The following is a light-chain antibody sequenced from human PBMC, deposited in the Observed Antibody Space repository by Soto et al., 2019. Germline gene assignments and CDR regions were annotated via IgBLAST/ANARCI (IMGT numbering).Light chain of an antibody. CDR1: QSVNNNY. CDR2: GAS. Sequence: EIVLTQSPGTLSLSPGERATLSCRASQSVNNNYLAWYQQKPGQAPRLLIYGASSRATGIPDRFSGSASGTDFTLTISRLEPEDFAVYYCQQYGSSQYTFGQGTKLEIK. J-gene: IGKJ2*01. CDR3: QQYGSSQYT. V-gene: IGKV3-20*01.